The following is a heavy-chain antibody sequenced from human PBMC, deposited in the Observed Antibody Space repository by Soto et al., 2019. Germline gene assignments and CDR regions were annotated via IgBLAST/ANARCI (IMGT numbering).Heavy chain of an antibody. CDR2: TYYRSRFFS. CDR1: GDSVSSNSAA. CDR3: VRDRYSSSGWFDP. J-gene: IGHJ5*02. Sequence: SQTLSPTCAITGDSVSSNSAAWNWIRQSPSGGLEWLGRTYYRSRFFSDYAESVKSRIIINPDTSKNQFSLQLKSVTPEDTAVYYCVRDRYSSSGWFDPWGQGTPVTVSS. D-gene: IGHD3-10*01. V-gene: IGHV6-1*01.